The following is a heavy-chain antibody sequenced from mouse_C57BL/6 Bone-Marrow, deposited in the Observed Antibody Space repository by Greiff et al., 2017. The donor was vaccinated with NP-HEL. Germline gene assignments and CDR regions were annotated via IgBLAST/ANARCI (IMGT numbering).Heavy chain of an antibody. CDR3: ARSYYYGSSSAWFAY. Sequence: EVQLQQSGPELVKPGASVKISCKASGYTFTDYYMNWVKQSHGKSLEWIGDINPNNGGTSYNQKFKGKATLTVDESSSTAYMELRSLTSEDSAVYYCARSYYYGSSSAWFAYWGQGTLVTVSA. J-gene: IGHJ3*01. V-gene: IGHV1-26*01. CDR2: INPNNGGT. CDR1: GYTFTDYY. D-gene: IGHD1-1*01.